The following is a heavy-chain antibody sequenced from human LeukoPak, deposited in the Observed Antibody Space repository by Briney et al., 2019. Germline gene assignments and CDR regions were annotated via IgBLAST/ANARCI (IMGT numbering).Heavy chain of an antibody. CDR2: IRYDGSNK. V-gene: IGHV3-30*02. CDR3: AKDFGGVYYGSGSYDWYYMDV. CDR1: GFTFSSYG. D-gene: IGHD3-10*01. Sequence: GGSLSLSCAASGFTFSSYGMHWVRQAPGKGLEWVAFIRYDGSNKYYADSVKGRFTISRDNSKNTLYLQMNSLRAEDTAVYYCAKDFGGVYYGSGSYDWYYMDVWGKGTTVTISS. J-gene: IGHJ6*03.